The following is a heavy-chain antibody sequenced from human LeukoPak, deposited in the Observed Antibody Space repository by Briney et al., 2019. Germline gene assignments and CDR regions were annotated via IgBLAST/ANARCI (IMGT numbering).Heavy chain of an antibody. CDR2: IYHSGST. CDR3: ARGVATIRWYFDL. Sequence: SQTLSLTYAVSGGSISSGGYSWSWIRQPPGKGLEWIGYIYHSGSTYYNPSLKSRVTISVDRSKNQFSLKLSSVTAADTAVYYCARGVATIRWYFDLWGRGTLVTVSS. CDR1: GGSISSGGYS. V-gene: IGHV4-30-2*01. J-gene: IGHJ2*01. D-gene: IGHD5-24*01.